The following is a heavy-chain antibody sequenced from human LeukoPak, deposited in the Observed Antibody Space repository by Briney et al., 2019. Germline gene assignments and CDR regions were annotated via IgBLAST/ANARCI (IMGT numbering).Heavy chain of an antibody. Sequence: ASVKVSCKASGYTFTGYYMHWVRQAPGQGLEWMGWINPNSGGTNYAQKFQGRVTMTRDTSISTAYMELSRLRSDDTAVYYCAREYSSSPPQPNVDYWGQGTLVTVSS. J-gene: IGHJ4*02. CDR3: AREYSSSPPQPNVDY. D-gene: IGHD6-6*01. CDR2: INPNSGGT. CDR1: GYTFTGYY. V-gene: IGHV1-2*02.